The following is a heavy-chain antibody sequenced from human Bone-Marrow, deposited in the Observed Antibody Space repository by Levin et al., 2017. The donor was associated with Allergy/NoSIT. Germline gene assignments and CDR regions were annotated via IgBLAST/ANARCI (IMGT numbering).Heavy chain of an antibody. CDR1: GGSINSGDFY. D-gene: IGHD3-10*01. J-gene: IGHJ4*02. Sequence: SCTVSGGSINSGDFYWGWIRQPPGKGLEWIGYMSHSGSAHYNPSLKSRVTISVDSSKRQFSLKLNSVTPADTAVYHCARYNYDSGRYSCFDYWGQGTLVTVDS. CDR2: MSHSGSA. CDR3: ARYNYDSGRYSCFDY. V-gene: IGHV4-30-4*01.